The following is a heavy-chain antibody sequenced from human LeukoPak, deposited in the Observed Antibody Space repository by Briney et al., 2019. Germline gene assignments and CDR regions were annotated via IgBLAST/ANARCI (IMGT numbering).Heavy chain of an antibody. V-gene: IGHV3-7*01. D-gene: IGHD2-15*01. Sequence: PGGSLRLSCAASGFTFNKYWMTWVRQAPGKGLEWVANIKQDGSEKYYVDSVKGRFTISRDNAKKSVYLQMNSLRAEDTAVYYCARGALDAATPFDSWGQGTLVTVSS. CDR2: IKQDGSEK. CDR1: GFTFNKYW. J-gene: IGHJ5*01. CDR3: ARGALDAATPFDS.